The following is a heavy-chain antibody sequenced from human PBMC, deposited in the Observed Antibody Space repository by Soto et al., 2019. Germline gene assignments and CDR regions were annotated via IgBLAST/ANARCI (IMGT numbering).Heavy chain of an antibody. CDR2: ISYDGSNK. J-gene: IGHJ6*02. CDR3: ARTNCRSTSCHGYYYYYGMDV. V-gene: IGHV3-30-3*01. CDR1: GFTFISYA. Sequence: GGSLRLSCAASGFTFISYAMHWGRQAPGKGLEWVAVISYDGSNKYYADSVKGRFTISRDNSKNTLYLQMNSLRAEDTAVYYCARTNCRSTSCHGYYYYYGMDVWGQGTTVTVSS. D-gene: IGHD2-2*01.